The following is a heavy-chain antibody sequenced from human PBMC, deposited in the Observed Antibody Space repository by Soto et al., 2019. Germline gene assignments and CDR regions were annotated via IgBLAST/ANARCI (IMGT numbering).Heavy chain of an antibody. Sequence: EVQLLGSGGGLVQPGGSLRLSCAASGFTFTTYVMTWVRQAPGKGLEWVSSISGSGASTYYADSVKGRFTISRDKSENTLYLQMKTLRAEDTAVYYCAIMSDGWYGASHIWGQGTMVTVSS. D-gene: IGHD6-19*01. J-gene: IGHJ3*02. V-gene: IGHV3-23*01. CDR1: GFTFTTYV. CDR3: AIMSDGWYGASHI. CDR2: ISGSGAST.